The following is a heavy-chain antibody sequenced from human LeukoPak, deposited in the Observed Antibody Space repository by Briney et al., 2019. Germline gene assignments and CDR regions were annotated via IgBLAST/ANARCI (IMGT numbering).Heavy chain of an antibody. D-gene: IGHD6-19*01. J-gene: IGHJ4*02. CDR3: AKWVSGWYKNYVDQ. CDR1: GFPFNRDD. V-gene: IGHV3-23*01. CDR2: ISSSGEST. Sequence: GGSLRLSCAASGFPFNRDDMSSVRQAPGKGLQWVAVISSSGESTYYADSVKGRFAISRDNFKNTLYVQMNSLRVEDTAVYYCAKWVSGWYKNYVDQWGKGTLVTVSS.